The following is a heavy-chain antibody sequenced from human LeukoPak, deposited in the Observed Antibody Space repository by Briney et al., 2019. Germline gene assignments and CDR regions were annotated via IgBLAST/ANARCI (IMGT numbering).Heavy chain of an antibody. CDR3: ARDPDYGDNPDY. CDR2: IKQDGSEK. V-gene: IGHV3-7*03. J-gene: IGHJ4*02. CDR1: GFTFSSYW. D-gene: IGHD4-23*01. Sequence: GGSLRLSCAASGFTFSSYWVSWVRQAPGKGLEWVANIKQDGSEKYYVDSVKGRFTISRDNAKNSLYLQMNSLRAEDTAVYYCARDPDYGDNPDYWGQGTLVTVSS.